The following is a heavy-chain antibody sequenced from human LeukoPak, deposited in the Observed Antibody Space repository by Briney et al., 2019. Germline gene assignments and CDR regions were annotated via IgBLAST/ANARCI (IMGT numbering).Heavy chain of an antibody. CDR2: IIPVFGTT. D-gene: IGHD3-22*01. Sequence: SVNVSCKASGGTFSSYAVSWVRLTPGQGLEWLGGIIPVFGTTTYAQKFQAKVTMTADKSTNTAYLEISSLTSDDTAVYYCARCSPGDSSNFYAVLQYWGQGTQVTVST. J-gene: IGHJ4*02. CDR3: ARCSPGDSSNFYAVLQY. CDR1: GGTFSSYA. V-gene: IGHV1-69*06.